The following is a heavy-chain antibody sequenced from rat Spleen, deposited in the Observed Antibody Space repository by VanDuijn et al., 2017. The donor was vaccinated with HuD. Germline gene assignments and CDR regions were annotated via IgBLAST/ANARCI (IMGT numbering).Heavy chain of an antibody. CDR1: GFTFSNYY. Sequence: EVQLVESGGGLVQPGRSLKLSCAASGFTFSNYYMAWVRQAPTKGLEWVASITHTGGSTYYPDSVKGRFTISRENAKSTLYLQMDSLRSEDTATYYCARHGWGYGVMDAWGQGASVTVSS. D-gene: IGHD4-3*01. CDR3: ARHGWGYGVMDA. V-gene: IGHV5-25*01. J-gene: IGHJ4*01. CDR2: ITHTGGST.